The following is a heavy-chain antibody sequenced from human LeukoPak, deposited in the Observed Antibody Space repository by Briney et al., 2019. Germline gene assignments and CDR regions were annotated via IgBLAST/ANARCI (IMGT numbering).Heavy chain of an antibody. CDR1: GGSISSSY. V-gene: IGHV4-59*01. CDR3: TRGDPFDY. CDR2: IYYSGST. J-gene: IGHJ4*02. Sequence: SETLSLTRTVSGGSISSSYWSWIRQPPGKGLEWIGYIYYSGSTNYNPSLKSRVTISVDTSKNQFSLKLTSVTAADTAVYYCTRGDPFDYWGQGTLVTVSS.